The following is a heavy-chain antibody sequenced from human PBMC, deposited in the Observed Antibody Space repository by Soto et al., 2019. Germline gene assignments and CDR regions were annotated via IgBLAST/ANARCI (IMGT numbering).Heavy chain of an antibody. Sequence: GGSLRLSCAASGFTFSSYAMNWVRQAPGKGLEWVSVITGSGDSTYYADSVKGRFTISRDNSKNTLYVQMNSLRAEDTAVYYCVKLIGGDTPPLYIGARGTGVTVS. CDR1: GFTFSSYA. J-gene: IGHJ4*02. V-gene: IGHV3-23*01. CDR3: VKLIGGDTPPLYI. CDR2: ITGSGDST. D-gene: IGHD2-21*01.